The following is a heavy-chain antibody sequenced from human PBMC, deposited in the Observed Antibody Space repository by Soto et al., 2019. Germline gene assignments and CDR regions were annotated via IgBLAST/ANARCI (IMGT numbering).Heavy chain of an antibody. CDR3: ARGVGSGSEYYGMDV. V-gene: IGHV3-7*04. D-gene: IGHD6-19*01. CDR2: IKQDGSEK. Sequence: PGGSLRLSCAASGFTFSSYWMSWVRQAPGKGLEWVANIKQDGSEKYYVDSVKGRFTISRDNAKNSLYLQMNSLRAEDTAVYYCARGVGSGSEYYGMDVWGQGTTVTVSS. J-gene: IGHJ6*02. CDR1: GFTFSSYW.